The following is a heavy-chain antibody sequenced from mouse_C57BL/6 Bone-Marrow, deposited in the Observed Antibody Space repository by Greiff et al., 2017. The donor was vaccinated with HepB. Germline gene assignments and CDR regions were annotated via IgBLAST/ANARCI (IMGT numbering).Heavy chain of an antibody. CDR2: IDPEDGET. D-gene: IGHD2-2*01. Sequence: EVQRVESGAELVKPGASVKLSCTASGFNIKDYYMHWVKQRTEQGLEWIGRIDPEDGETKYAPKFQGKAPITADTASNTAYLQLSSLTSEDTAVYYCASLYGYDGAWFAYWGQGTLVTVAA. CDR1: GFNIKDYY. J-gene: IGHJ3*01. V-gene: IGHV14-2*01. CDR3: ASLYGYDGAWFAY.